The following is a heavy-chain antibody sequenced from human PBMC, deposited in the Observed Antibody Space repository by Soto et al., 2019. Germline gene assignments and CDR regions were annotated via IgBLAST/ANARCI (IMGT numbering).Heavy chain of an antibody. Sequence: QGQLVQSGAEVKKPGASVKVSCKASGYTFTRYGISWVRQAPGQGLERMGWISGYNGDTKYAQKFQGRVTMTIDKSTTTTYMVLRSLTSDDTAVYYCAKNGQPPYYYYGMDVWGQGTTVTGSS. V-gene: IGHV1-18*01. CDR3: AKNGQPPYYYYGMDV. D-gene: IGHD2-8*01. J-gene: IGHJ6*02. CDR2: ISGYNGDT. CDR1: GYTFTRYG.